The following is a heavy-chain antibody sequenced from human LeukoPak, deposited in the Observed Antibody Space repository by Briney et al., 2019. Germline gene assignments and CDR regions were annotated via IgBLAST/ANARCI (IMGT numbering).Heavy chain of an antibody. V-gene: IGHV3-30-3*01. Sequence: GGSLRLSCAASGFTFSSYAMHWVRQAPGKGLEWVAVISYDGSNKYYADSVKGRFTISRDNSKNTLYLQMNSLRAEDTAVYYCAREWGIDAFDIWGQGTMVTVSS. D-gene: IGHD3-16*01. CDR1: GFTFSSYA. CDR2: ISYDGSNK. CDR3: AREWGIDAFDI. J-gene: IGHJ3*02.